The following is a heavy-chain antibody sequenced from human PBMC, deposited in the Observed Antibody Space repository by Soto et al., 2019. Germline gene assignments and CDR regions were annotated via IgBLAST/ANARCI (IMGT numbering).Heavy chain of an antibody. CDR3: AKDRGRSITMIVQAYGMDV. CDR2: ISYDGSNK. CDR1: GFTFSSYG. J-gene: IGHJ6*02. V-gene: IGHV3-30*18. Sequence: QVQLVESGGGVVQPGRSLRLSCAASGFTFSSYGMHWVRQAPGKGLEWVAVISYDGSNKYYADSVKGRFTISRDNSKNTLYLQMNSLSAEDTAVYYCAKDRGRSITMIVQAYGMDVWGQGTTVTVSS. D-gene: IGHD3-22*01.